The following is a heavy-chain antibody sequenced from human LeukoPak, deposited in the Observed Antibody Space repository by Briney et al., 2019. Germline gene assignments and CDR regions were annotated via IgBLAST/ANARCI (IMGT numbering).Heavy chain of an antibody. CDR1: GFTFSIYS. V-gene: IGHV3-21*01. CDR3: AREPTGVVL. J-gene: IGHJ4*02. CDR2: ISSSSAYI. Sequence: GGSLRLSCAASGFTFSIYSMNWVRQTPGKGLEWVSSISSSSAYIYYADSVKGRFTISRDNAKNSLFPQMNSLRAEDTAVYYCAREPTGVVLWGQGTLVTVSS. D-gene: IGHD5-18*01.